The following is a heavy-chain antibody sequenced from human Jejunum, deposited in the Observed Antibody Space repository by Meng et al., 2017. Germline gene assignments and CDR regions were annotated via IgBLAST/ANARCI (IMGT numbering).Heavy chain of an antibody. CDR1: GGSFSDHY. J-gene: IGHJ4*02. CDR3: ARGDDWAKSGNF. V-gene: IGHV4-34*01. CDR2: IHPSGRT. Sequence: VQLRQWGAGLLKPSETLSLTCAVYGGSFSDHYLTWIRQPPGKGLEWIGEIHPSGRTYYSPSLQSRVTITLDTSKNQFSLTLPSVTAADTAVYYCARGDDWAKSGNFWGQGTLVTVSS. D-gene: IGHD3-9*01.